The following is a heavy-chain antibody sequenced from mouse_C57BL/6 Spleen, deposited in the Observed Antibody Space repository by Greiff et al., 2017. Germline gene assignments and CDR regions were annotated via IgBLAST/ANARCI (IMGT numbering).Heavy chain of an antibody. D-gene: IGHD1-3*01. CDR1: GFTFSDYG. CDR3: ARGGGSSYYYAMDY. J-gene: IGHJ4*01. V-gene: IGHV5-17*01. CDR2: ISSGSSTI. Sequence: EVMLVESGGGLVKPGGSLKLSCAASGFTFSDYGMHWVRQAPEKGLEWVAYISSGSSTIYYADTVKGRFTISRDNAKNTLFLQMTSLGSEDTAMYYCARGGGSSYYYAMDYWGQGTSVTVSS.